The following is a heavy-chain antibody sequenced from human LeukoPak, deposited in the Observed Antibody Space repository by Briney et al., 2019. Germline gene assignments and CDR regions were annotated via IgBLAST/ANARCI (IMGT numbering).Heavy chain of an antibody. CDR2: MNPNSGNT. J-gene: IGHJ4*02. V-gene: IGHV1-8*01. D-gene: IGHD2-15*01. CDR3: AKDPRLRVVAVDPGSNLPDY. CDR1: GYTFTSYD. Sequence: ASVKVSCKASGYTFTSYDINWVRQATGQGLEWMGWMNPNSGNTGYAQKFQGRVTMTRNTSISTAYMELSSLRSEDTAVYYCAKDPRLRVVAVDPGSNLPDYWGQGTLVTVSS.